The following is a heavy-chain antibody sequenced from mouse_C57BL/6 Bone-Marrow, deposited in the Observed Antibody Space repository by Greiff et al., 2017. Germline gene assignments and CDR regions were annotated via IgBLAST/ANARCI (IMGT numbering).Heavy chain of an antibody. Sequence: VKLQQSGAELVKPGASVKISCKASGYAFSSYWMNWVKQRPGKGLEWIGQIYPGDGDTNYAGKFKGKDTLTADKSSSTAYMQLSSLTSEDSAVYFCARAAYYAMDYWGQGTSVTVSS. CDR2: IYPGDGDT. V-gene: IGHV1-80*01. J-gene: IGHJ4*01. CDR3: ARAAYYAMDY. CDR1: GYAFSSYW.